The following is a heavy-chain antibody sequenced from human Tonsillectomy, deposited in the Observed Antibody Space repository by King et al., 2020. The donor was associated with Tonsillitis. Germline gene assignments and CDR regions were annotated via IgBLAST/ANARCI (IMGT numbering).Heavy chain of an antibody. V-gene: IGHV1-2*02. D-gene: IGHD6-13*01. J-gene: IGHJ3*02. CDR1: GYTFTGYY. CDR2: INPNSGGT. CDR3: AREPYSSSWDDAFDI. Sequence: VQLVQSGAEVKNPGAPGKVSCKASGYTFTGYYMHWGRQAPGQGLEWMGWINPNSGGTNFAQKFKGRVTITRDTAISTAYMGLSRLRSDDTAVYYCAREPYSSSWDDAFDIWGQGTMVTVSS.